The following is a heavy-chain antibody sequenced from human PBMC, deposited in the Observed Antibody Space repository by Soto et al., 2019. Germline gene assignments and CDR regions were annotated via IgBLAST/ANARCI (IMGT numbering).Heavy chain of an antibody. D-gene: IGHD3-3*01. CDR1: GYTFTSYD. Sequence: ASVKVSCKASGYTFTSYDINWVRQATGQGLEWMGWMNPNSGNTGYAQKFQGRVTMTRNTSISTAYMELSSLRSEDTAVYYCAVPYDFWSGYYRAGAFDIRGQGTMVTVSS. J-gene: IGHJ3*02. V-gene: IGHV1-8*01. CDR2: MNPNSGNT. CDR3: AVPYDFWSGYYRAGAFDI.